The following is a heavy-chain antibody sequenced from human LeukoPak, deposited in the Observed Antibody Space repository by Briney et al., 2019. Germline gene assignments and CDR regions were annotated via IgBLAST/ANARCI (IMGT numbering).Heavy chain of an antibody. Sequence: GGSLRLPCAASGFTVSSNYMSWVRQAPGKGLEWVSVIYTGGSTYYADSVKGRFAISRDNSKNTLYLQMNSLRAEDTAVYYCAREYGSGSYRFDYWGQGTLVTVSS. CDR2: IYTGGST. CDR1: GFTVSSNY. J-gene: IGHJ4*02. D-gene: IGHD3-10*01. V-gene: IGHV3-66*01. CDR3: AREYGSGSYRFDY.